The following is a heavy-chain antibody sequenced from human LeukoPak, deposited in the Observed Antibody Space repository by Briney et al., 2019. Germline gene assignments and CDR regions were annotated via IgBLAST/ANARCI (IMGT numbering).Heavy chain of an antibody. CDR3: ARDLFTGDRGYYFDY. CDR1: GFTLRTYT. Sequence: RGSLRLSRAAPGFTLRTYTTNWVRHAPGKRLEWVSPIRSSSSYTYYADSVKGRFTISRDNAKNTLYLQMNSLRAEDTAVYYCARDLFTGDRGYYFDYWGQGTLVTVSS. D-gene: IGHD7-27*01. CDR2: IRSSSSYT. V-gene: IGHV3-21*01. J-gene: IGHJ4*02.